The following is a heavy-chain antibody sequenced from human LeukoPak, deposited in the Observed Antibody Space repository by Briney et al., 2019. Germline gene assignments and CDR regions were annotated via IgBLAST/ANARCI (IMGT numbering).Heavy chain of an antibody. CDR2: IYYSGST. V-gene: IGHV4-59*08. Sequence: SETLSLTCTVSGGSISSHYWSWIRQPPGKGLEWIGYIYYSGSTNYNPSLKSRVTISVDTSKNQFSLKLSSVTAADTAVYYCARHWGGVVPAADARYYYYGMDVWGQGTTVTVSS. J-gene: IGHJ6*02. CDR1: GGSISSHY. CDR3: ARHWGGVVPAADARYYYYGMDV. D-gene: IGHD2-2*01.